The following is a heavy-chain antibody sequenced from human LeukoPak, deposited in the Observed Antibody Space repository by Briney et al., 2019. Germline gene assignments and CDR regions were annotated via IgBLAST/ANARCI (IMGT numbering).Heavy chain of an antibody. Sequence: GGSLRLSCAASGFSFSSYGMHWVRQAPGKGLDWVALIWYDGSNEFYADSVKGRFTISRDNSKNTVSLQMNSLRDEDTAVYYCARDWCTGGSCYSRFDHWGQGTLVTVSS. V-gene: IGHV3-33*01. CDR3: ARDWCTGGSCYSRFDH. D-gene: IGHD2-15*01. J-gene: IGHJ4*02. CDR1: GFSFSSYG. CDR2: IWYDGSNE.